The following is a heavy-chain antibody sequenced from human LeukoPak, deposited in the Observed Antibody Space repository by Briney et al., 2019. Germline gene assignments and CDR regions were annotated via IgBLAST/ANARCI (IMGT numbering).Heavy chain of an antibody. CDR2: INHSGST. J-gene: IGHJ5*02. CDR3: ARSLSSDFWSGYYLSSNWFDP. D-gene: IGHD3-3*01. CDR1: GGSFSGYY. V-gene: IGHV4-34*01. Sequence: SETLSLTCVVYGGSFSGYYWSWIRQPPGQGLEWIGEINHSGSTNYNPSLKSRVTISVDTSKNQFSLKLSSVTAADTAVYYCARSLSSDFWSGYYLSSNWFDPWGQGTLVTVSS.